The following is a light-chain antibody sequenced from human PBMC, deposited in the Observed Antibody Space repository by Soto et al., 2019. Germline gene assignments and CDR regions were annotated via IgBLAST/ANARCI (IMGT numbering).Light chain of an antibody. CDR1: SSDVGGYKS. V-gene: IGLV2-14*01. CDR2: EVS. J-gene: IGLJ2*01. CDR3: SSYTSSSTVV. Sequence: QSALTQPASVSGSPGQSITISCTGTSSDVGGYKSVSWYQQHAGKAPKLMIYEVSNRPSGVSDRFSASKSGNTASLPISGLQAEDEADYYCSSYTSSSTVVFGGGTKLTVL.